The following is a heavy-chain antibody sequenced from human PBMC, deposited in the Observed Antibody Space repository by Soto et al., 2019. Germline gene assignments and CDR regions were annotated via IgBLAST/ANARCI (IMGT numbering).Heavy chain of an antibody. J-gene: IGHJ6*03. Sequence: SETQSLTSTVSGGNIGSSSNHWGWIRQPPGKGLEWIGYIYYSGSTNYNPSLKSRVTISVDTSKNQFSLKLSSVTAADTAVYYCARGMVPERSMDVWGKGTTVTVSS. CDR3: ARGMVPERSMDV. V-gene: IGHV4-61*05. CDR2: IYYSGST. D-gene: IGHD2-8*01. CDR1: GGNIGSSSNH.